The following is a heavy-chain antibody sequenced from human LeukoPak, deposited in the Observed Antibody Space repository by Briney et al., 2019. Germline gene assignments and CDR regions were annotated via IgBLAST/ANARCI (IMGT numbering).Heavy chain of an antibody. J-gene: IGHJ6*02. CDR3: ARVRAYYYDSSGYYYYYGMDV. D-gene: IGHD3-22*01. CDR2: INHSGST. V-gene: IGHV4-34*01. CDR1: GGSFSGYY. Sequence: KTSETLSLTCAVYGGSFSGYYWSWIRRPPGKGLEWIGEINHSGSTNYNPSLKSRVTISVDTSKNQFSLELSSVTAADTAVYYCARVRAYYYDSSGYYYYYGMDVWGQGTTVTVSS.